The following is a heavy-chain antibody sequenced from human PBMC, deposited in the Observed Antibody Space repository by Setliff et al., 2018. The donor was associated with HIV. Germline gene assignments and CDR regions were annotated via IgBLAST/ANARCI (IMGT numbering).Heavy chain of an antibody. V-gene: IGHV4-61*02. CDR1: GGSISSGSYY. CDR3: ARSPYSSSWTGVYYYYYGVDV. J-gene: IGHJ6*02. D-gene: IGHD6-13*01. CDR2: IYTSGST. Sequence: PSETLSLTCTVSGGSISSGSYYWSWIRQPAGKGLEWIGRIYTSGSTNYNPSLKSRVTISVDTSKNQFSLKLSSVTAADTAVYYCARSPYSSSWTGVYYYYYGVDVWGQGTTVTVSS.